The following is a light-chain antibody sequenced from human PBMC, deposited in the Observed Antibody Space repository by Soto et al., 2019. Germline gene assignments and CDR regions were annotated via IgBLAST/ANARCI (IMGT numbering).Light chain of an antibody. Sequence: QSVLTQPPSASGTPGPRVTISCSGTSSNIGSNYVYWYQQLPGTAPKLLIYTNNLRPSGVPDRFSGSKSGTSASLAISGRRSEDEGDYYCAAWDDSLSGFWVFGGGTKVTVL. CDR1: SSNIGSNY. V-gene: IGLV1-47*01. CDR2: TNN. CDR3: AAWDDSLSGFWV. J-gene: IGLJ3*02.